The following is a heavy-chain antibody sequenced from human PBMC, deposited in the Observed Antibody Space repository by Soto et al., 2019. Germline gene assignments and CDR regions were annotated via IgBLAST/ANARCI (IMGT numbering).Heavy chain of an antibody. V-gene: IGHV3-74*02. CDR1: GVTFSSYG. Sequence: VQLVESGGGVVQPGRSLRLSCAASGVTFSSYGMHWVRQAPGKGLEWVSRASPDGTSTSYADSVKGRFTISRDNAKNTLFMQMNSLRAEDTAVYYCTRHGSGDYFLFDPWGQGTLVTVSS. CDR3: TRHGSGDYFLFDP. J-gene: IGHJ5*02. CDR2: ASPDGTST. D-gene: IGHD4-17*01.